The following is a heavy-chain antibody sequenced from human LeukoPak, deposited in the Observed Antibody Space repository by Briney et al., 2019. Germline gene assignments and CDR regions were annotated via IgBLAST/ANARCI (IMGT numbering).Heavy chain of an antibody. D-gene: IGHD3-16*01. J-gene: IGHJ5*02. CDR3: AKTRSRNMITFGGVENWFDP. CDR1: GFTFDDYG. Sequence: GGSLRLSCAASGFTFDDYGMHWVRQAPGKGLEWVAVISYDGSNRYYADSVKGRFTISRDTSKNTLYLQMNSLRAEDTAVYYCAKTRSRNMITFGGVENWFDPWGQGTLVTVSS. V-gene: IGHV3-30*18. CDR2: ISYDGSNR.